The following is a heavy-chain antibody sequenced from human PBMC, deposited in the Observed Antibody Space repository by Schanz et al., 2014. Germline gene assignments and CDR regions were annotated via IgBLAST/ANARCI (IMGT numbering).Heavy chain of an antibody. V-gene: IGHV1-2*02. Sequence: QVQLVQSGAEVKKPGASVKVSCKASGYTFNGHHMHWVRQAPGQGLEWMGWINPNSGDRNYAQKFQGRVTMTRDTSTSTAYMELSRLRSDDTAVYYCARAGQDYSDSSGYATYYFGNGGKG. CDR3: ARAGQDYSDSSGYATYYFGN. CDR1: GYTFNGHH. J-gene: IGHJ4*02. CDR2: INPNSGDR. D-gene: IGHD3-22*01.